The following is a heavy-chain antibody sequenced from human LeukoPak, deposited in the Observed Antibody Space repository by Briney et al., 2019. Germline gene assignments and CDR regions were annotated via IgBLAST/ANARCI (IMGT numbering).Heavy chain of an antibody. Sequence: SETLSLTCTVSGYSISSGSYWGWIRQSPGKGLEWIGTIYRSGTTYYNPSLTSRVTISLDTSKNQFSLKLTSVTAADTAVYFCARDTYYYDFSGYFYLDYWGQGTLVTVSS. D-gene: IGHD3-22*01. CDR1: GYSISSGSY. CDR2: IYRSGTT. J-gene: IGHJ4*02. V-gene: IGHV4-38-2*02. CDR3: ARDTYYYDFSGYFYLDY.